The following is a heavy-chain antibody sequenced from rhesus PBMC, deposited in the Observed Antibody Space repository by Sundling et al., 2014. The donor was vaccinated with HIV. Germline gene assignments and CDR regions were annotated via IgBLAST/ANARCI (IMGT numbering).Heavy chain of an antibody. Sequence: QVQLQESGPGLVKPSETLSLNCAVSGGSISGNYWSWIRQAPGKGLEWIGYVSGSRSSANYNPSLKSRVTLSVDTSKNQVSLKVTSVTAADTAVYYCAILGGPKFDSWGQGVLVTVSS. CDR1: GGSISGNY. CDR2: VSGSRSSA. V-gene: IGHV4-169*01. D-gene: IGHD3-34*01. CDR3: AILGGPKFDS. J-gene: IGHJ4*01.